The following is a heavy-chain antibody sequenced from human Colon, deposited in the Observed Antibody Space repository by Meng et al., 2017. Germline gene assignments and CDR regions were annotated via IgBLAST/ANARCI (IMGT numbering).Heavy chain of an antibody. CDR2: LSYGGST. CDR3: AREWRHYYGAGSFDH. CDR1: GGFLNSDYFY. D-gene: IGHD3-10*01. J-gene: IGHJ4*02. Sequence: QGQLQESGPGLVKPSPTASLTCTVPGGFLNSDYFYWSWIRQSPGGGLEWIGVLSYGGSTFYNPSLRSRVAISADTSRSQFSLYLRSVTAADTAVYYCAREWRHYYGAGSFDHWGQGALVTVSS. V-gene: IGHV4-30-4*01.